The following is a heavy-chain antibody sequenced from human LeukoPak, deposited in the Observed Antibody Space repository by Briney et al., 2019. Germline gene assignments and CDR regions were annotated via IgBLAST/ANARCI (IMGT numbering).Heavy chain of an antibody. CDR1: GFTFSSYS. D-gene: IGHD3-10*01. CDR3: AISRGAFDI. V-gene: IGHV3-21*01. Sequence: PGGSLRLSCAASGFTFSSYSMNWVRQAPGKGLEWVSSISSSSSYIYYADSVKGRFIISRDNAKNSLYLQMNSLRAEDTAVYYCAISRGAFDIWGQGTMVTVSS. CDR2: ISSSSSYI. J-gene: IGHJ3*02.